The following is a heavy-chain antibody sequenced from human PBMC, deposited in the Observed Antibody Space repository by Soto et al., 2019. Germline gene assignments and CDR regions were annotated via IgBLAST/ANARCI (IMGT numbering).Heavy chain of an antibody. CDR3: VRGKDQYNTLTYSYYDQ. J-gene: IGHJ5*02. CDR2: INSDGSMT. CDR1: GFTCSRYW. V-gene: IGHV3-74*01. D-gene: IGHD4-4*01. Sequence: EVQLVESGGGLVQPGGSLRLSCAASGFTCSRYWMHWVRQAPGEGLMWVSRINSDGSMTSYADSVKGRFTISRDNAKNTVYLHMNSLRAEDTAHYYCVRGKDQYNTLTYSYYDQWGQGTLVTVSS.